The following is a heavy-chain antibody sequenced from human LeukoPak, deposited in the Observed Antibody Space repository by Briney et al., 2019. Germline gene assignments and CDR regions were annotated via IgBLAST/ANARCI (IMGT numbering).Heavy chain of an antibody. CDR1: GFTFSNYG. Sequence: GRSLRLSCAASGFTFSNYGMHWVRQAPGKGLEWVALISYDGSNKYYTDSVKGRFTVSRDNSKNTLYLQMNSLRAEDTAVYSCAKGYYFDSRGYYQHFDYWGQGTLVTVSS. J-gene: IGHJ4*02. D-gene: IGHD3-22*01. CDR2: ISYDGSNK. V-gene: IGHV3-30*18. CDR3: AKGYYFDSRGYYQHFDY.